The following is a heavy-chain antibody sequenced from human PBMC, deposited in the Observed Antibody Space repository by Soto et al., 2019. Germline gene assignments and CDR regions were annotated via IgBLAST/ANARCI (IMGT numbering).Heavy chain of an antibody. Sequence: ASVKVSCKASGYTFTSYGISWVRQAPGQGLEWMGWISAYNGNTNYAQKLQGRVTMTTDTSTSTAYMELRSLRSDDTAVYYCARAQCSGGSRYSWWFDPWGQGTLVTVSS. J-gene: IGHJ5*02. CDR3: ARAQCSGGSRYSWWFDP. CDR1: GYTFTSYG. V-gene: IGHV1-18*01. D-gene: IGHD2-15*01. CDR2: ISAYNGNT.